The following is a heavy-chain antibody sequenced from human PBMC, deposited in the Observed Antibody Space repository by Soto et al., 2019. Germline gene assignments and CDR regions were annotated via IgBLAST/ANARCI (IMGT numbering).Heavy chain of an antibody. D-gene: IGHD6-13*01. CDR1: GFTFDDYA. Sequence: PGVSLRLSCSASGFTFDDYAMHWVRQAPGKGLEWVSLISWDGGSTYYADSVKGRFTISRDNSKNSLYLQMNSLRAEDTALYYCAKDIRTAAGRHYGMDVWGQGTTVTVSS. CDR3: AKDIRTAAGRHYGMDV. V-gene: IGHV3-43D*04. CDR2: ISWDGGST. J-gene: IGHJ6*02.